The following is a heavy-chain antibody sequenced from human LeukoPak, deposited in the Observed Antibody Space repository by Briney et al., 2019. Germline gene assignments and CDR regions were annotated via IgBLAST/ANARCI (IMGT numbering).Heavy chain of an antibody. D-gene: IGHD4-17*01. J-gene: IGHJ6*02. CDR1: GGSISSYY. V-gene: IGHV4-59*12. CDR3: ARGQDYGDYVSYYYYGMDV. CDR2: IYYSGST. Sequence: SETLSLTCTVSGGSISSYYWSWIRQPPGKGLEWIGYIYYSGSTNYNPSLKSRVTISVDTSKNQFSLKLSSVTAADTAVYYCARGQDYGDYVSYYYYGMDVWGQGTTVTVSS.